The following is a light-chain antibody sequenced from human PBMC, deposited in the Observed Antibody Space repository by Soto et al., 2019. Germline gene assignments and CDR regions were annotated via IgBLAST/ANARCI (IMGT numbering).Light chain of an antibody. CDR1: QSVSSSY. J-gene: IGKJ1*01. V-gene: IGKV3-20*01. CDR3: QQYGSSPWT. Sequence: EIVLTQSPGTLSLSPGERATLSCRASQSVSSSYLAWYQQKPGQAPRLLIYGASSRATGIPDSFSGSGSGTDFTLTISGLEPEDFAVYDCQQYGSSPWTFGQGTKVEIK. CDR2: GAS.